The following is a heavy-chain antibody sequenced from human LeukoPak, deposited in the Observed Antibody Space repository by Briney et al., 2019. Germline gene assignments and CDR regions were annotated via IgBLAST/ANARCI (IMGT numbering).Heavy chain of an antibody. CDR1: GFTFSSYA. Sequence: PGGSLRLSCAASGFTFSSYAMSWVRQAPGKGLEWVSGISPNGVITYYADSVKGRFSISRDNYKGTVYLQMNSLRPEDTAVYYCAKDDAWLQFGSWGRGNLVTVSS. CDR2: ISPNGVIT. CDR3: AKDDAWLQFGS. J-gene: IGHJ4*02. V-gene: IGHV3-23*01. D-gene: IGHD5-24*01.